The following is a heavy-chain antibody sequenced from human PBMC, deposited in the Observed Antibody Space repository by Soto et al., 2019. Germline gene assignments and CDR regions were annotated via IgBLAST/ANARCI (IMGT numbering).Heavy chain of an antibody. D-gene: IGHD6-13*01. J-gene: IGHJ6*02. CDR1: GYTFTSYG. Sequence: ASVKVSCKASGYTFTSYGISWVRQAPGQGLEWMGWISAYNGNTNYAQKLQGRVTMTTDTSTSTDYMELRSLRSDDTAVYYCARDGSWTGWGYYYSGMDVWGQGTTVTVSS. CDR3: ARDGSWTGWGYYYSGMDV. V-gene: IGHV1-18*01. CDR2: ISAYNGNT.